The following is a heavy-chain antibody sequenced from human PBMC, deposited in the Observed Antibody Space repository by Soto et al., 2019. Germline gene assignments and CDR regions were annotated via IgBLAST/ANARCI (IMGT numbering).Heavy chain of an antibody. CDR1: GGSISSGGYY. Sequence: PSETLSLTCTVSGGSISSGGYYWSWIRQHPGKGLEWIGYIYYSGSTYYNPSLKSRVTISVDTSKNQFSLKLSSVTAADTAVYYCARDPLFWGPPLYYYMYAWGQGTTVPVSS. V-gene: IGHV4-31*03. CDR3: ARDPLFWGPPLYYYMYA. CDR2: IYYSGST. J-gene: IGHJ6*03. D-gene: IGHD3-16*01.